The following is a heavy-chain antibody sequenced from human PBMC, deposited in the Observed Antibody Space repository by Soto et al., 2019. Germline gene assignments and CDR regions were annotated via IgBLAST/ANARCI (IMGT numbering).Heavy chain of an antibody. CDR1: GFTFSGYN. CDR3: ARRGTISSAHHSDP. D-gene: IGHD6-6*01. CDR2: ITSSGSNT. J-gene: IGHJ5*02. V-gene: IGHV3-11*01. Sequence: QVQLVESGGGLVKPGGSLRLSCAASGFTFSGYNMSWIRQAPGKGLEWVSYITSSGSNTFDAESVKGRFTISRDNTMNLLYLQMNSLCAEDTAVYYLARRGTISSAHHSDPWGQGTLVTVSS.